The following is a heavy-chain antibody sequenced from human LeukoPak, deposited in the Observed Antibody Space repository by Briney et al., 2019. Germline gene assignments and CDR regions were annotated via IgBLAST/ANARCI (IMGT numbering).Heavy chain of an antibody. CDR3: ARGGYYNVFDY. V-gene: IGHV3-11*05. D-gene: IGHD3-9*01. CDR2: ISSSSSYT. J-gene: IGHJ4*02. Sequence: PGGSLRLSCAASGFTFSDYYMSWIRQAPGKGLEWVSYISSSSSYTNYADSVKGRFTISRDNPENSLYLQMNGLRAEDTAVYFCARGGYYNVFDYWGQGTLVTVSS. CDR1: GFTFSDYY.